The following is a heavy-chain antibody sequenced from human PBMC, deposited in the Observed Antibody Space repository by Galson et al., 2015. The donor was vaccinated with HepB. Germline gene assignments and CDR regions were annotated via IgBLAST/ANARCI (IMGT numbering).Heavy chain of an antibody. CDR3: ARAETYYDFWSGAYYYYYYGMDV. D-gene: IGHD3-3*01. CDR2: INPSGGST. Sequence: SVKVSCKASGYTFTSYYMHWVRQAPGQGLEWMGIINPSGGSTSYAQKFQGRVTMTRDTSTSTVYMELSSLRSEDTAVYYCARAETYYDFWSGAYYYYYYGMDVWGQGATVTVSS. V-gene: IGHV1-46*01. CDR1: GYTFTSYY. J-gene: IGHJ6*02.